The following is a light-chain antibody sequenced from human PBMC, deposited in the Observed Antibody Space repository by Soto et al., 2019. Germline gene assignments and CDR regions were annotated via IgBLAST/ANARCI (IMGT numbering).Light chain of an antibody. Sequence: EIVFTQSPATLFLSPVEGATLSCRASQSVSTYLAWFQQKPGQAPRLLIYDASTRGTGIPARFSGSGSGTDFTLTISMLEPEDFAIYHCQQRHSWVTFGQGTRLEIK. CDR2: DAS. V-gene: IGKV3-11*01. J-gene: IGKJ5*01. CDR3: QQRHSWVT. CDR1: QSVSTY.